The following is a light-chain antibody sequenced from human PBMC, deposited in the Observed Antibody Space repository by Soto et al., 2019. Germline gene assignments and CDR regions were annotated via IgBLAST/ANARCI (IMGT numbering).Light chain of an antibody. CDR3: QQSHSTPYT. Sequence: DIQLTQSPSSLSVSLGVRVTITCRASQGLNGYLNWYRQKPGRAPELLIYSASTLQTGVPSRFSGRGSETDFTLTISSLQSEELATYFCQQSHSTPYTFGQGTKLEL. CDR1: QGLNGY. V-gene: IGKV1-39*01. CDR2: SAS. J-gene: IGKJ2*01.